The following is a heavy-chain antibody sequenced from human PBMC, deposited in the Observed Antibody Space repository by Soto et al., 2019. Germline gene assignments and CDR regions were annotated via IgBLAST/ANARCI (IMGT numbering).Heavy chain of an antibody. CDR2: STHTGNT. CDR1: GSTFTHYV. V-gene: IGHV1-18*01. D-gene: IGHD3-10*01. Sequence: QVQLVQSGPEVKKPGASVKFSSKTSGSTFTHYVINWVRQPPGQGLDWMGFSTHTGNTKYAQKFEGRVAMTTDTSSSTAYMEVRSLRSDDTALYYCARSGEHPLDYWGQGTPVTVSS. CDR3: ARSGEHPLDY. J-gene: IGHJ4*02.